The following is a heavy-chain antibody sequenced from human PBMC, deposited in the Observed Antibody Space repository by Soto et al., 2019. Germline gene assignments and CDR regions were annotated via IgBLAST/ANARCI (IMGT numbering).Heavy chain of an antibody. V-gene: IGHV4-34*01. D-gene: IGHD7-27*01. Sequence: SETLSLTCAVYGGSFSGYYWSWIRQPPGKGLEWIGEINHSGSTNYNPSLKSRVTISVDTSKNQFSLKLRPVTAADPAVSYCARVDWGYYYGMDVWGQGTTVTVSS. J-gene: IGHJ6*02. CDR2: INHSGST. CDR1: GGSFSGYY. CDR3: ARVDWGYYYGMDV.